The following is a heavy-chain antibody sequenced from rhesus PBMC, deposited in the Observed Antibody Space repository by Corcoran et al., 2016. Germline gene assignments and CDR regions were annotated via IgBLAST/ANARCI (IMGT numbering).Heavy chain of an antibody. V-gene: IGHV4-81*01. J-gene: IGHJ5-2*02. CDR2: MDGNIVDT. CDR3: AMRRASLDV. Sequence: QLQLQESGPGLVTPSETLSLTCAFPGGSISGSYWNWLPPPPGKGVEWIGSMDGNIVDTNYNPSLKSRVTISKDTSKNQFSLNLRSVTAADTAVYYCAMRRASLDVWGRGILVTVSS. CDR1: GGSISGSY.